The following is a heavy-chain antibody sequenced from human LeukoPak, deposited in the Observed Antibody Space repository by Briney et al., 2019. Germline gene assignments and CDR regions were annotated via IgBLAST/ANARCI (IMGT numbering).Heavy chain of an antibody. J-gene: IGHJ4*02. CDR1: GFTFSSYG. CDR2: ITSSSSYI. Sequence: GGSLRLSCAASGFTFSSYGMNWVRQAPGKGLEWVSSITSSSSYIYYADSVKGRFTISRDNAKNSLYLQMNSLRAEDAAVYYCARSYSSSRGTFDYWGQGTLVTVSS. V-gene: IGHV3-21*01. CDR3: ARSYSSSRGTFDY. D-gene: IGHD6-6*01.